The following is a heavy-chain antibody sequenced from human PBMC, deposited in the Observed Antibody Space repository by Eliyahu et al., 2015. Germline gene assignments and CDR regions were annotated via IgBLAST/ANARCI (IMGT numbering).Heavy chain of an antibody. J-gene: IGHJ4*02. CDR2: MYFSGXP. CDR1: GDSINDYY. CDR3: ARVPLTYGGSTRGYFDY. V-gene: IGHV4-59*01. Sequence: QVRLQESGPGLVKPSETLSLTCPVSGDSINDYYWSWIRPTPGKGLECVGYMYFSGXPNYNPSLKSRVTMSIDTSKNHFSLKLTSVTAADTAVYYCARVPLTYGGSTRGYFDYWGQGTLVTVSS. D-gene: IGHD4-23*01.